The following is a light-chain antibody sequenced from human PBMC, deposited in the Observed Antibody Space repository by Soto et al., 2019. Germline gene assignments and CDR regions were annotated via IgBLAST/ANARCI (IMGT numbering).Light chain of an antibody. J-gene: IGKJ2*01. V-gene: IGKV4-1*01. CDR1: QSLLYRSNNRNY. CDR3: QQSYTTPYT. CDR2: LAS. Sequence: DIVMTQSPDSLAVSLGERATINCKSSQSLLYRSNNRNYLAWFQQKPGQPPKLLIYLASTREYGVPDRFSGSGSGTDFTLTISSLQAEDVAVYYCQQSYTTPYTFGQGTKLGIK.